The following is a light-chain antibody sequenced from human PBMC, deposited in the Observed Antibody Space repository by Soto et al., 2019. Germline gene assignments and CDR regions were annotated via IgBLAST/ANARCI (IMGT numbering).Light chain of an antibody. CDR1: QSVSSN. J-gene: IGKJ5*01. V-gene: IGKV3-15*01. CDR2: GAS. CDR3: QQYNNWPSIT. Sequence: EIVMTQSPATLSVSPGERATLSCRASQSVSSNLAWYQQKPGQAPRLLIYGASTRATGIPARFSCSRSGTEFTLTISSLQSEDFAVYYCQQYNNWPSITFGQGTRLEIK.